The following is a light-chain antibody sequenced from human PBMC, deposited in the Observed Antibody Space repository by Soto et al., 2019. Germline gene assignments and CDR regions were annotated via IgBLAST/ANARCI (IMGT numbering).Light chain of an antibody. V-gene: IGLV1-36*01. CDR1: SSNIGNNA. CDR3: AAWDDSLNGLV. J-gene: IGLJ1*01. Sequence: QSVLTQPPSVSEAPRQRVTISCSGSSSNIGNNAVNWYQQLPGKAPKLLLYYDDLLPSGVSDRFSGSKSGTSASLAISGLQSEDEADYYCAAWDDSLNGLVFGTGTKLTVL. CDR2: YDD.